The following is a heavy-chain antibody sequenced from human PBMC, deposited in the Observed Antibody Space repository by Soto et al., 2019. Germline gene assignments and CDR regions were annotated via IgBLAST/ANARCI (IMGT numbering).Heavy chain of an antibody. D-gene: IGHD6-13*01. CDR3: ARDSFRFSRAAAEINYYYYGMDV. CDR2: IYYSGST. CDR1: GGSVSSGSYY. Sequence: SETLSLTCTVSGGSVSSGSYYWSWIRQPPGKGLEWIGYIYYSGSTNYNPSLKSRVTISVDTSKNQFSLKLSSVTAADTAVYYCARDSFRFSRAAAEINYYYYGMDVWGQGTTVTVSS. V-gene: IGHV4-61*01. J-gene: IGHJ6*02.